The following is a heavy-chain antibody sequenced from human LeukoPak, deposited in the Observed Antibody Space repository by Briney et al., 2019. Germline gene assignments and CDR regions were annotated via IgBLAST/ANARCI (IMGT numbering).Heavy chain of an antibody. D-gene: IGHD5-12*01. CDR3: AREATRATIWGFDY. CDR1: GGSISSGDYY. Sequence: PSQTLSLTCTVSGGSISSGDYYWSWIRQPPGKGLEWIGYIYYSGSTYYNPSLKSRVTISVDTSKNQFSLKLSSVTAADTAVYYCAREATRATIWGFDYWGQGTLVTISS. V-gene: IGHV4-30-4*01. CDR2: IYYSGST. J-gene: IGHJ4*02.